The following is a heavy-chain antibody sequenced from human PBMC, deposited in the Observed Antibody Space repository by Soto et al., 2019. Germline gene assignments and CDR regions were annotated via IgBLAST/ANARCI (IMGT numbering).Heavy chain of an antibody. V-gene: IGHV4-4*02. Sequence: QVQLQESGPGLVKPSGTLSLTCAVSGGSIRSNNWWSWVRQAPGKGLEWIGEIFQSGSTNYNPSLKTRVTISVDKSKNQFSLKLSSVTAADTAVYYCARVYSGSYSDSWGQGTLVTVSS. D-gene: IGHD1-26*01. CDR2: IFQSGST. CDR3: ARVYSGSYSDS. J-gene: IGHJ4*02. CDR1: GGSIRSNNW.